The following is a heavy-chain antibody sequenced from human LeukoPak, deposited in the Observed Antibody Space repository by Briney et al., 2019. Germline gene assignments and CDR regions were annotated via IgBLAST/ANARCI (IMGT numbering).Heavy chain of an antibody. CDR1: GFTFSGSA. J-gene: IGHJ4*02. D-gene: IGHD5-12*01. Sequence: GGSLSLSCAASGFTFSGSARSWVRQAPGKGLEWFSRISGSGSGGSTYYADSVKGRFTISRDNSKNTLYLQMNSLRAEDTAVYYCAKDPPLRPRKNIVATISKDDYWGQGTLVTVSS. CDR3: AKDPPLRPRKNIVATISKDDY. V-gene: IGHV3-23*01. CDR2: ISGSGSGGST.